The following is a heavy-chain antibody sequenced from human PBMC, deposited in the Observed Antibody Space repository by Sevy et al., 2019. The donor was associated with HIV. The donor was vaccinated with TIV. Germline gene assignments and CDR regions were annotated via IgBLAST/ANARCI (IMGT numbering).Heavy chain of an antibody. J-gene: IGHJ4*02. CDR3: ASGYNWNINFDY. CDR1: GYTFTSYG. V-gene: IGHV1-18*01. Sequence: ASVKVSCKASGYTFTSYGISWVRQAPGQGLEWMGWISPYNGKTNYAQKLQGRVTMTTDTSTSTAYMEVRSLRSDDAAVYYCASGYNWNINFDYWGQGTLVIVSS. CDR2: ISPYNGKT. D-gene: IGHD1-1*01.